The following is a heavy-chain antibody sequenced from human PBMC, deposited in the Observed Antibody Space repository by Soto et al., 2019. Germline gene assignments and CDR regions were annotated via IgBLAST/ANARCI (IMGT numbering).Heavy chain of an antibody. Sequence: QLQLQESGPGLVKPSETLSLTCTVSGGSISSSSYYWGWIRQPPGKGLEWIGSIYYSGSTYYNPSLKSRVTISVDTSKNQFSLKLSSVTAADTAVYYCARHGFRIAVANSFFDYWGQGTLVTVSS. CDR2: IYYSGST. J-gene: IGHJ4*02. CDR3: ARHGFRIAVANSFFDY. CDR1: GGSISSSSYY. D-gene: IGHD6-19*01. V-gene: IGHV4-39*01.